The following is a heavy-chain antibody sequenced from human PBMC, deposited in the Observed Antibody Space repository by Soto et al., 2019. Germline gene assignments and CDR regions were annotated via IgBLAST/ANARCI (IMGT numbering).Heavy chain of an antibody. D-gene: IGHD6-13*01. CDR3: ARDFSPHSSCWYMGLIDY. Sequence: QVQLVESGGGVVQPGRSLRLSCAASGFTFSSYAMHWVRQAPGKGLEWVAVISYDGSNKYYADSVKGRFTISRDNSKNTLYLQMNGRRAEDTAVYYCARDFSPHSSCWYMGLIDYWGQGTLVTVSS. V-gene: IGHV3-30-3*01. CDR1: GFTFSSYA. CDR2: ISYDGSNK. J-gene: IGHJ4*02.